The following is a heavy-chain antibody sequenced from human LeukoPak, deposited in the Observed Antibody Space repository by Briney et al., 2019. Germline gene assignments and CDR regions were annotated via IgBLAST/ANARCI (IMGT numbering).Heavy chain of an antibody. D-gene: IGHD2-8*01. CDR2: IRHNGDTT. CDR1: GFALSNAW. V-gene: IGHV3-23*01. CDR3: ARDSQINGGHVDFDY. Sequence: GGSLRLSCAASGFALSNAWMSWVRQAPGEGLEWVSAIRHNGDTTFYADSFKGRFTISRDNFKNTLYLQMNSLRAEDTALYYCARDSQINGGHVDFDYWGQGTLVTVSS. J-gene: IGHJ4*02.